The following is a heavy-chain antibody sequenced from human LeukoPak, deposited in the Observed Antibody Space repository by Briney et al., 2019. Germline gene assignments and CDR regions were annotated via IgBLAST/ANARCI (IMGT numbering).Heavy chain of an antibody. D-gene: IGHD6-19*01. J-gene: IGHJ4*02. V-gene: IGHV3-30*04. CDR2: ISYDGSNK. CDR3: ARALRNIAVAGTGFDY. Sequence: GRSLRLSCAASGFTFSSYAMHWVRQAPGKGLEWVAVISYDGSNKYCADSVKGRFTISRDNSKNTLYLQMNSLRAEDTAVYYCARALRNIAVAGTGFDYWGQGTLVTVSS. CDR1: GFTFSSYA.